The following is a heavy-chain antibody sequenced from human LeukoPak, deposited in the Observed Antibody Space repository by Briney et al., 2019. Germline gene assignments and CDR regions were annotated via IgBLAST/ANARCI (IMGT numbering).Heavy chain of an antibody. CDR1: GFSFSRHA. D-gene: IGHD3-16*01. V-gene: IGHV3-23*01. CDR2: IFDSGAPS. J-gene: IGHJ3*02. Sequence: GGSLRLSCEASGFSFSRHAMNWVRQAPGKGLEWVSSIFDSGAPSYYADSVKGRFTISRDNSKNTVYVRMERLRAEDTAIYYCTKAVGGGRDAYDIWGQGTMVTVSS. CDR3: TKAVGGGRDAYDI.